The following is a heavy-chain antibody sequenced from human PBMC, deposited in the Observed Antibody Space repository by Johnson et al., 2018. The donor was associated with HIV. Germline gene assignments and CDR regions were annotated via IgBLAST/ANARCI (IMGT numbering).Heavy chain of an antibody. CDR2: IYSGGST. Sequence: VQLVESGGGVVQPGRSLRLSCVVSGFTFSSYPMHWVRQAPGKGLEWVSVIYSGGSTYYADSVKGRFTISRDNSKNTLYLQMNSLRAEDTAVYYCAASVYYYDSSGYFAFDIWGQGTMVIVSS. J-gene: IGHJ3*02. CDR3: AASVYYYDSSGYFAFDI. D-gene: IGHD3-22*01. CDR1: GFTFSSYP. V-gene: IGHV3-66*01.